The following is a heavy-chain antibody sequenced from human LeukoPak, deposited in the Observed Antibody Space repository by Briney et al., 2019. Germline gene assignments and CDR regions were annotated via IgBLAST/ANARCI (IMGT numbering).Heavy chain of an antibody. J-gene: IGHJ4*02. V-gene: IGHV3-30*02. CDR1: GLTFSNYG. CDR3: ARFPPTRVEAGLIDSP. Sequence: PGGSLRLSCAAAGLTFSNYGMHWVRQAPGKGLQWVAYIRYDGRNKYSADSVKGRFTISRDNAKNSLYLQMNSLRAEDTAVYYCARFPPTRVEAGLIDSPWGQGTLVTVSS. D-gene: IGHD3-16*01. CDR2: IRYDGRNK.